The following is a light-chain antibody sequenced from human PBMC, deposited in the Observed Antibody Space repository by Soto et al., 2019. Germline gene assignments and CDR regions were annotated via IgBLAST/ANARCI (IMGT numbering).Light chain of an antibody. J-gene: IGLJ1*01. V-gene: IGLV2-14*03. CDR3: SSYTTSNTRQIV. Sequence: QSDLTQPASVSGSPGQSITISCTGTSSDVGGYNYVSWYQHHPGKAPKLIIYDVTSRPSGVSIRFSGSKSDNTASLTISGLQPEDEADYHCSSYTTSNTRQIVFGTGTKVTVL. CDR2: DVT. CDR1: SSDVGGYNY.